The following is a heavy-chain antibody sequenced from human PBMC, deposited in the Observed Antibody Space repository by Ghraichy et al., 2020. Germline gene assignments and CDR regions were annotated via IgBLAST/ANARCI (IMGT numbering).Heavy chain of an antibody. Sequence: GGSLRLSCAASGFTFSIYAMSWVRQAPGKGLEWVSSIDSGGESTHYADSVKGRFTISRDNSKNTLYLQMNSLRAEDTVVYYCAKGGVGATRRDFDYWGQGTLVTVSS. D-gene: IGHD1-26*01. V-gene: IGHV3-23*01. J-gene: IGHJ4*02. CDR2: IDSGGEST. CDR3: AKGGVGATRRDFDY. CDR1: GFTFSIYA.